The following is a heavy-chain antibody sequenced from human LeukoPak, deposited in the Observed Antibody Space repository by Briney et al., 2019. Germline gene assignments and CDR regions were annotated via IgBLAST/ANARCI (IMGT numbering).Heavy chain of an antibody. Sequence: PGGSLRLSCAASGFTFTRYAMHWVRQAPGKGLEWLAVISYDGTNIYYGDSVKGRFTISRDNSMNTLYLQMNSLRAEDTAVYYCARDPLSSSSYYGLDVWGQGTTVTVSS. D-gene: IGHD3-16*01. CDR1: GFTFTRYA. V-gene: IGHV3-30*04. J-gene: IGHJ6*02. CDR3: ARDPLSSSSYYGLDV. CDR2: ISYDGTNI.